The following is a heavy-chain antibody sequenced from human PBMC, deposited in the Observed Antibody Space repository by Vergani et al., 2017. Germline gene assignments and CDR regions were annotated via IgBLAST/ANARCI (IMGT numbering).Heavy chain of an antibody. CDR2: IYPGDSDT. V-gene: IGHV5-51*01. D-gene: IGHD6-6*01. CDR1: GYSFTSYW. J-gene: IGHJ2*01. Sequence: EVQLVQSGAEVKKPGASLKISCKGSGYSFTSYWIGWVRQLPGKGLEWMGIIYPGDSDTRYSPSFQGQVTISADKSISTAYLPWSSLKASDTAMYYCARPHSSSSIAYWYFDLWGRGTLVTVSS. CDR3: ARPHSSSSIAYWYFDL.